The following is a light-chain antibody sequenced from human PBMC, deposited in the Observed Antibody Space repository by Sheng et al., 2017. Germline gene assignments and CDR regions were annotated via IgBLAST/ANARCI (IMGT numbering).Light chain of an antibody. CDR3: QQYGSSPPKYT. J-gene: IGKJ2*01. Sequence: VLTQSPATLSLSPGERATLSCRASQSVSSYLAWYQQRPGQAPRLLIYDASNRATGIPARFSGSGFGTDFTLTISRLEPEDFAVYYCQQYGSSPPKYTFGQGTKLEIK. CDR1: QSVSSY. CDR2: DAS. V-gene: IGKV3-20*01.